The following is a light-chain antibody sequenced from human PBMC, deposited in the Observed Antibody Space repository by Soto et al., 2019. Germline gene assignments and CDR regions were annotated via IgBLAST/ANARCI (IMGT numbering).Light chain of an antibody. CDR2: KAS. V-gene: IGKV1-5*03. Sequence: DIQLTQSPSTLSASVGDRVTITCRASQSIDSWLAWYQEKPGQAPKLLIHKASTLESEVPSRFSAIGSGTQFTLTISSLQPDDFATYYCQQYHSSSTFGPGTKVDIK. J-gene: IGKJ3*01. CDR3: QQYHSSST. CDR1: QSIDSW.